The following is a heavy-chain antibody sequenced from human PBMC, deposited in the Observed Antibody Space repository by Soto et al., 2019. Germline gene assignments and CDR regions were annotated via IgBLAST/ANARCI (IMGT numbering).Heavy chain of an antibody. V-gene: IGHV4-34*01. CDR1: GGSFSGYY. Sequence: SETLSLTCAVYGGSFSGYYWSWIRQPPGKGLEWIGEINHSGSTNYNPSLKSRVTISVDTSKNQFSLKLSSVTAADTAVYYCESVGATTPFDYWGQGTLVTVSS. D-gene: IGHD1-26*01. CDR2: INHSGST. CDR3: ESVGATTPFDY. J-gene: IGHJ4*02.